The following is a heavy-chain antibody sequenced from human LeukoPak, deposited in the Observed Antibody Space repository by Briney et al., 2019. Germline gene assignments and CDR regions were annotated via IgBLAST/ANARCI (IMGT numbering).Heavy chain of an antibody. CDR1: GGSFRGYY. V-gene: IGHV4-34*01. CDR2: INHSGST. J-gene: IGHJ4*02. CDR3: ARVLRGTMIVVVTSEFDY. D-gene: IGHD3-22*01. Sequence: PSETLSLTCAVYGGSFRGYYWSWIRQPPGKWLEWIGEINHSGSTHYNPSLKSRVTISVDTSKNQFSLKLSSVAAADTAVYCCARVLRGTMIVVVTSEFDYWGQGTLVTVSS.